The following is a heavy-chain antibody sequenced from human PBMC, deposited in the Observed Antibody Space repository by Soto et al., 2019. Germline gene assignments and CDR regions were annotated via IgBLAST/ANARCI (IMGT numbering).Heavy chain of an antibody. J-gene: IGHJ4*02. D-gene: IGHD3-9*01. CDR2: IKADGSEK. V-gene: IGHV3-7*04. CDR1: GFSFITYW. Sequence: EVQLVESGGGLVQSGGSLRLSCEASGFSFITYWMNWVRQAPGKGLAWLASIKADGSEKQYVDSVKGRFTISRDHANNSLYLHMNSLSEEDTAVYYCVRAISGSFALWGQGTLVIVSS. CDR3: VRAISGSFAL.